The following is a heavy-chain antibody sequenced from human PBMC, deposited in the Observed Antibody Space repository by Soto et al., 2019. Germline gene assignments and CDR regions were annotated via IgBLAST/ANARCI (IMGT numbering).Heavy chain of an antibody. CDR2: IYYSGST. Sequence: PSDTLSLTYIVSGSSLSSYYWSWIRQPPGKGLEWIGYIYYSGSTNYNPSLKSRVTISVDTSKNQFSLKLSSVTAADTAVYYCAGTWGSTNDYWGRG. CDR3: AGTWGSTNDY. J-gene: IGHJ4*02. CDR1: GSSLSSYY. V-gene: IGHV4-59*01. D-gene: IGHD3-16*01.